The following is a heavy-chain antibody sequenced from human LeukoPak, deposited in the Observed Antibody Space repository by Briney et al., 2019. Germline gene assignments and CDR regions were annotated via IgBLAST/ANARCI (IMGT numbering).Heavy chain of an antibody. V-gene: IGHV4-34*01. CDR2: INRGGDT. J-gene: IGHJ4*02. D-gene: IGHD3-10*01. CDR3: ARHRDYYGSGSYSDY. Sequence: SETLSLTCAVSGGSFSGNYWSWIRQPPGKGLQWIGEINRGGDTNYNPSLESRVTMSLDTSKNQFSLNLSSVTATDTAVYYCARHRDYYGSGSYSDYWGQGTLVTVSS. CDR1: GGSFSGNY.